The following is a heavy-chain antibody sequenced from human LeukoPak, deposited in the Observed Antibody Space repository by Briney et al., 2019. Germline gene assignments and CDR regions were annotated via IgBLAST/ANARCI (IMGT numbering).Heavy chain of an antibody. Sequence: SETLSLTCTVSGGSISSSSYYWGWIRQPPGKGLEWIGSIYYSGSTYYNPSLKSRVTISVDTSKNQFSLKLSSVTAADTAVYYCARLEYLNWFDPWGQGTLVTVSA. D-gene: IGHD2-2*01. J-gene: IGHJ5*02. CDR3: ARLEYLNWFDP. V-gene: IGHV4-39*01. CDR2: IYYSGST. CDR1: GGSISSSSYY.